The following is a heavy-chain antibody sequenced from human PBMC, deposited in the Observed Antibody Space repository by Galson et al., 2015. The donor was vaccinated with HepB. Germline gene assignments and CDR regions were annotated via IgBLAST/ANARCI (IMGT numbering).Heavy chain of an antibody. CDR2: ISYDANNK. D-gene: IGHD1-1*01. CDR3: ARQRSPERRNYYYGMDV. J-gene: IGHJ6*02. Sequence: SLRLSCAASGFTFSSYTMYWVRQAPGKGLEWVALISYDANNKYYADSVKGRFTISRDDSKNTLYVQMNSLRAEDTALYYCARQRSPERRNYYYGMDVWGQGTTVTVSS. V-gene: IGHV3-30*04. CDR1: GFTFSSYT.